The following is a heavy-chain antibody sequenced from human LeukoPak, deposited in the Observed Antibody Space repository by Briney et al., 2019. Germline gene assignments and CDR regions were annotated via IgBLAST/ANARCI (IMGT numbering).Heavy chain of an antibody. J-gene: IGHJ3*01. CDR2: IYPADSDT. V-gene: IGHV5-51*01. Sequence: GDSLQISCTGSGSPFANSWIGWVRQQPGKGLEWMGNIYPADSDTRYSPSFQGQVTISADKSITTAYLQWSTLKASDTALYYCARPLDSSTSTCAFDLWGQGTMVTVSS. CDR1: GSPFANSW. D-gene: IGHD6-13*01. CDR3: ARPLDSSTSTCAFDL.